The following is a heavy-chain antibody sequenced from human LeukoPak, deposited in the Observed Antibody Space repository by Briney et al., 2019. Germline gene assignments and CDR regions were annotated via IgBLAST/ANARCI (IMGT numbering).Heavy chain of an antibody. V-gene: IGHV1-69*04. D-gene: IGHD2-21*01. CDR2: IIPILGIA. J-gene: IGHJ3*02. CDR1: GYTFTAYY. CDR3: AREVVIDAFDI. Sequence: GASVKVSCKASGYTFTAYYMHWLRQAPGQGLEWMGRIIPILGIANYAQKFQGRVTITADKSTSTAYMELSSLRSEDTAMYYCAREVVIDAFDIWGQGTMVTVSS.